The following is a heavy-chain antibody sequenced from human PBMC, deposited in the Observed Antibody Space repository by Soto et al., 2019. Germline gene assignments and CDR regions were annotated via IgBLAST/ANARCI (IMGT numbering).Heavy chain of an antibody. V-gene: IGHV1-69*12. CDR3: AREASAPGTFREDASDI. CDR2: IVPIFSTA. CDR1: GDTFSNYA. D-gene: IGHD6-13*01. J-gene: IGHJ3*02. Sequence: QVQLVQSGAEVKKPGSSVKVACKVSGDTFSNYAINWVRQAPGQGLEWMGAIVPIFSTANYAQKFQGRVTISADEFTITACMALSGLRSDDTATYYCAREASAPGTFREDASDIWGQGTLVTVSS.